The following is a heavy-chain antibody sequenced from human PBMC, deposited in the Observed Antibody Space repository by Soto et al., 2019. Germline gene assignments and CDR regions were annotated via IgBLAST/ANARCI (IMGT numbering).Heavy chain of an antibody. Sequence: QVQLQQWGAGLLKPSETLSLTCAVYGGSFSGYYWSWIRQPPGKGLVWIGVINHSGSTNYNPSLKSRVTISVDTSTNQFSLKLSSVTAADTAVYYCARGFRRVGYSYGYSSYFDYWGQGTLVTVSS. CDR3: ARGFRRVGYSYGYSSYFDY. CDR2: INHSGST. CDR1: GGSFSGYY. V-gene: IGHV4-34*01. D-gene: IGHD5-18*01. J-gene: IGHJ4*02.